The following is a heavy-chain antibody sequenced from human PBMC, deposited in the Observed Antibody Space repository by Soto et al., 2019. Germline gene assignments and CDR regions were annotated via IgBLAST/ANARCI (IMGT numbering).Heavy chain of an antibody. CDR3: ARDLGPEGPRWYSYSGHYYGMDV. CDR1: GGSISSGGYY. CDR2: IYYSGST. Sequence: NPSETLSLTCTVSGGSISSGGYYWSWIRQHPGKGLEWIGYIYYSGSTYYNPSLKSRVTISVDTSKNQFSLKLSSVTAADTAVYYCARDLGPEGPRWYSYSGHYYGMDVWGQGTTVTVSS. J-gene: IGHJ6*02. D-gene: IGHD1-26*01. V-gene: IGHV4-31*03.